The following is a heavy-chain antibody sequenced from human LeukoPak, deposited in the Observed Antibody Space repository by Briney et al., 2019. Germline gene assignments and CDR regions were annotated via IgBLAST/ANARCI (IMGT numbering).Heavy chain of an antibody. V-gene: IGHV4-61*02. D-gene: IGHD3-3*01. J-gene: IGHJ6*02. Sequence: PSETLSLTCTVSGGSISSGSYYWSWIRQPAGKGLEWIGRIYTSGSTNYNPSLKSRVTISVDTSKNQFSLKLSSVTAADTAVYYCARDLDFWSGYDVHYYGMDVWGQGTTVTVSS. CDR3: ARDLDFWSGYDVHYYGMDV. CDR2: IYTSGST. CDR1: GGSISSGSYY.